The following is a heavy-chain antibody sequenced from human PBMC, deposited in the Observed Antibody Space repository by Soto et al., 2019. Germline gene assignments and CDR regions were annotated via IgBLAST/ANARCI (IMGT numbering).Heavy chain of an antibody. CDR3: ARDRHMVTGYYFDY. Sequence: QVQLVESGGGVVQPGRSLRLSCAASGFTFSSYGMHWVRQAPGKGLEWVAVIWYDGINKYYADSVKGRFTISRDNSKNTLYLQMNSLRAEDTAVYYCARDRHMVTGYYFDYWGQGTLVTVSS. D-gene: IGHD2-21*01. CDR1: GFTFSSYG. V-gene: IGHV3-33*01. CDR2: IWYDGINK. J-gene: IGHJ4*02.